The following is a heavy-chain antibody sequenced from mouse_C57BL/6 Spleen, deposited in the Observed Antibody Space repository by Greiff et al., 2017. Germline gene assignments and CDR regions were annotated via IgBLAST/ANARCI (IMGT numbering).Heavy chain of an antibody. V-gene: IGHV1-54*01. CDR1: GYAFTNYL. CDR2: INPGSGGT. D-gene: IGHD1-1*02. Sequence: VQLQQSGAELVRPGTSVKVSCKASGYAFTNYLIEWVKQRPGQGLEWIGVINPGSGGTNYNEKFKGKATLTADKSSSPAYMQLSSLTSEDSAVYFCARNYGYGYFDVWGTGTTVTVSS. CDR3: ARNYGYGYFDV. J-gene: IGHJ1*03.